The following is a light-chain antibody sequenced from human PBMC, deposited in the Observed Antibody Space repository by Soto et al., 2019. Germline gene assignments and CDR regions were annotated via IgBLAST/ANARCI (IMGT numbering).Light chain of an antibody. Sequence: EIVLTQSPCTLSLSPGERATLSFGASQSVSSSYLAWYQQKPGQAPRLLIYGASSRATGIPDRFSGSGSGTDFTLTISRLEPEDFAVYYCQQYGSSPVTFGQGTRLEIK. CDR2: GAS. CDR3: QQYGSSPVT. CDR1: QSVSSSY. J-gene: IGKJ5*01. V-gene: IGKV3-20*01.